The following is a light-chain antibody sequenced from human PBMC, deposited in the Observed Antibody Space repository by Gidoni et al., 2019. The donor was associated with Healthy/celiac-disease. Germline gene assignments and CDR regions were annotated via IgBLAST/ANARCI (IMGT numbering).Light chain of an antibody. CDR3: AAWDDSLNGLVV. Sequence: QSVLTHPPSASGTPGQRVTISCSGRSTNLGSNTVNWYPQLPGTAPKLHIYSNNQRPSGVPDRYAGSKSGTSASLAISGLQSEDEADYYCAAWDDSLNGLVVFGGGTKLTVL. CDR2: SNN. CDR1: STNLGSNT. J-gene: IGLJ2*01. V-gene: IGLV1-44*01.